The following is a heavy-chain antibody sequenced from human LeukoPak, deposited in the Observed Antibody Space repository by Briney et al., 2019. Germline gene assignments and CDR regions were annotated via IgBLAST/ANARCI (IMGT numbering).Heavy chain of an antibody. D-gene: IGHD3-3*01. Sequence: GGSLRLSCSASGFTFSSYSMNWVRQAPGKGLEWVSSISGSSYYIYYADSVKGRFTISRDNAKNSVYLQMNSLRAEDTAVYYCARGGVGDFWSGDYYMDVWGKGTTVTVSS. CDR1: GFTFSSYS. CDR2: ISGSSYYI. V-gene: IGHV3-21*01. CDR3: ARGGVGDFWSGDYYMDV. J-gene: IGHJ6*03.